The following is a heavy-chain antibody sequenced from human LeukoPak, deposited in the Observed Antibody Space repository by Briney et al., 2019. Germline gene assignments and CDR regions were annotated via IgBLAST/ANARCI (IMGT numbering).Heavy chain of an antibody. D-gene: IGHD4-23*01. V-gene: IGHV3-73*01. CDR2: IRSKGNNYAT. CDR1: GFSFSGSA. CDR3: TRQSTVVTFAS. J-gene: IGHJ5*01. Sequence: GGSLRLSCAASGFSFSGSAMHWVRQASGKGLEWVGRIRSKGNNYATGYTASVKGRFTISRDDSKNTAYLQMNSLKTEDTAVYYCTRQSTVVTFASWGQGTLATVSS.